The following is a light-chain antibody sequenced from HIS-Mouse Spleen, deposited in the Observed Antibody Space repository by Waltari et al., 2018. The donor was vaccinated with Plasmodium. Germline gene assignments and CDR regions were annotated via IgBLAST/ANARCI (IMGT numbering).Light chain of an antibody. CDR2: AAS. V-gene: IGKV1-8*01. CDR1: QGISSY. CDR3: QQYYSYPLT. Sequence: AIRKTRSPSSFSASTGDRVTITCRASQGISSYLAWYQQKPGKAPKLLIYAASTLQSGVPSRFSGSGSGTDFTLTISCLQSEDFATYYCQQYYSYPLTFGGGTKVEIK. J-gene: IGKJ4*01.